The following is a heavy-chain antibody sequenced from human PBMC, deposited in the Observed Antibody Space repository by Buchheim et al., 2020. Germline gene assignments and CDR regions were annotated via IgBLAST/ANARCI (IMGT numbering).Heavy chain of an antibody. J-gene: IGHJ2*01. Sequence: QVQLQESGPGLVKPSETLSLTCTVSGGSISSYYWSWIRQPPGKGLEWIGYIYYSGSTNYNPSLKSRVTISVDTSKNQFPLKLSSVTAADTAVYYCARKGGTTGYFDLWGRGTL. V-gene: IGHV4-59*01. D-gene: IGHD1-7*01. CDR1: GGSISSYY. CDR3: ARKGGTTGYFDL. CDR2: IYYSGST.